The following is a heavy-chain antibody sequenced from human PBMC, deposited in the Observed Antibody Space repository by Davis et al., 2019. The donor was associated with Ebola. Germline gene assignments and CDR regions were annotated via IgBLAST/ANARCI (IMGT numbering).Heavy chain of an antibody. V-gene: IGHV1-18*01. Sequence: ASVKVSCKASGYTFTSYGISWVRQAPGQGLEWMGWISAYNGNTNYAQKLQGRVTMTTDTSTSTAYMELSSLRSEDTAVYYCARVRVVVAAAYYYYYGMDVWGQGTTVTVSS. J-gene: IGHJ6*02. CDR1: GYTFTSYG. CDR2: ISAYNGNT. D-gene: IGHD2-15*01. CDR3: ARVRVVVAAAYYYYYGMDV.